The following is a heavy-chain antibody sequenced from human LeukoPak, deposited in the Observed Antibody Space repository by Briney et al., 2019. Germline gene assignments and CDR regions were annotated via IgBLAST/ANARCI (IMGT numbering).Heavy chain of an antibody. Sequence: SETLFLTCTVSGGSISSYYWSWIRQPPGKGLEWIGYIYYSGSTNYNPSLKSRVTISVDTSKNQFSLKLSSVTAADTAVYYCARDRGVGAIDYWGQGTLVTVSS. CDR3: ARDRGVGAIDY. CDR2: IYYSGST. V-gene: IGHV4-59*01. D-gene: IGHD1-26*01. CDR1: GGSISSYY. J-gene: IGHJ4*02.